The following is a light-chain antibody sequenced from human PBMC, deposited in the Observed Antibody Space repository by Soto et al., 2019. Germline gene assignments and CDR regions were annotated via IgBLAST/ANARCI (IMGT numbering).Light chain of an antibody. CDR1: QSLSSY. V-gene: IGKV3-11*01. J-gene: IGKJ2*01. CDR3: QQRSNWPPRYT. Sequence: EIVLTQSPATLSLSPGERATLSCRASQSLSSYLAWYQQKPGQAPRLLIYDASNRATSIPARFSGSGSGTDFTLTISSLEPEDFAVYYCQQRSNWPPRYTFGQGTKLEIK. CDR2: DAS.